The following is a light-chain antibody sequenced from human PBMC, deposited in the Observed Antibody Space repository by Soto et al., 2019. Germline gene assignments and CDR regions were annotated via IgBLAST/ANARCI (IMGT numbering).Light chain of an antibody. CDR2: AAS. CDR1: QDIRSW. V-gene: IGKV1-12*01. CDR3: QQANNFPPWT. Sequence: DIQLTQSPSFLSASVGYRVTITCRASQDIRSWMGWYQQKPGEAPKLLIFAASSLHSGVPSRFSGSGSGTDFTLTITSLQPEDFATYFCQQANNFPPWTFGQGTKVDIK. J-gene: IGKJ1*01.